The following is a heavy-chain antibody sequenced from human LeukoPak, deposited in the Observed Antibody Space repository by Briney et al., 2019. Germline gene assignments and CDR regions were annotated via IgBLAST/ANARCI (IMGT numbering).Heavy chain of an antibody. CDR2: IKQDGSEK. Sequence: PGGSLRLSCAASGFTFSSYWMSWVRQAPGKGLEWVANIKQDGSEKYYVDSVKGRFTISRDNAKNSLYLQMNSLRAEDTAVYYCAREDCSGGSCYPWRFDPWGQGTLVTVSS. J-gene: IGHJ5*02. V-gene: IGHV3-7*03. CDR3: AREDCSGGSCYPWRFDP. CDR1: GFTFSSYW. D-gene: IGHD2-15*01.